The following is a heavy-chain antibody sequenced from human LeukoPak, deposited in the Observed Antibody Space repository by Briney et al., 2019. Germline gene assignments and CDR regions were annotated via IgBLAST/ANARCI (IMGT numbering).Heavy chain of an antibody. CDR3: ARVVSYYGSAYRLLDL. D-gene: IGHD3-10*01. Sequence: PGGSLRLSCEASGFTFSTNGMHWVRQAPGKGLEWVALIWFDGSNKHYADSVKGRFTVSRDNSKNTMYLQMNSLRAEDTAVYYCARVVSYYGSAYRLLDLWGRGTLVTVSS. V-gene: IGHV3-33*01. CDR2: IWFDGSNK. J-gene: IGHJ2*01. CDR1: GFTFSTNG.